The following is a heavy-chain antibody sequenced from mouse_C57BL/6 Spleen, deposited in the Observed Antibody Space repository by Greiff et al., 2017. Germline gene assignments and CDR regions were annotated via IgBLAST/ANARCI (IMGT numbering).Heavy chain of an antibody. Sequence: QVQLQQSGAELARPGASVKLSCKASGYTFTSYGISWVKQRTGQGLEWIGEIYPRSGNTYYNEKFKGKATLTADKSSSTAYMELRSLTSEDSAVYFCAREKGYYGSSYCFDVWGTGTTVTVSS. J-gene: IGHJ1*03. CDR1: GYTFTSYG. D-gene: IGHD1-1*01. CDR2: IYPRSGNT. CDR3: AREKGYYGSSYCFDV. V-gene: IGHV1-81*01.